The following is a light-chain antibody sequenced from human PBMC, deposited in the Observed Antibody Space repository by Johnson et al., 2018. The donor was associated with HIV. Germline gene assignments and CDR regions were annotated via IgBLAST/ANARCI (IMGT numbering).Light chain of an antibody. CDR2: DNN. CDR3: GTWDNGRSGYV. Sequence: QSVLTQPPSVSAAPGQRVTISCSGSSSNIGSNYVSWYQQLPGTAPKLLIYDNNKRPSGIADRFSGSTSGTSATLGITGPQTGDEADYYCGTWDNGRSGYVFGSGTKVTVL. V-gene: IGLV1-51*01. J-gene: IGLJ1*01. CDR1: SSNIGSNY.